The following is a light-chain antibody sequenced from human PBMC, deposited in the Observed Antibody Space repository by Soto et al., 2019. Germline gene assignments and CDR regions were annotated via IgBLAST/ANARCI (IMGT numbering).Light chain of an antibody. CDR2: DTS. J-gene: IGKJ4*01. V-gene: IGKV3-11*01. CDR1: QSVGSS. Sequence: EIVLTQSPTTLSLSPGQRATLSCRASQSVGSSLAWYQQRPGQSPRLLIYDTSNSATGIPARFSGSGSGTDFTLTISSLEPEDFAVYYCQHRSNCPLTFGGGTKVEIK. CDR3: QHRSNCPLT.